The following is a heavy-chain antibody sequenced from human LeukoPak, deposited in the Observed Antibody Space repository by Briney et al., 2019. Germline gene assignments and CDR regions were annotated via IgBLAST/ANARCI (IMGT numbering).Heavy chain of an antibody. D-gene: IGHD4-17*01. J-gene: IGHJ4*02. Sequence: TGGSLRLSCAASGFTFSNAWMSWVRQAPGKGLEWVGRIKSKTDGGTTDYAAPVKGRFTISRDDSKNTLYLQMNSLKTEDTAVYYCTTDHDYGDYLDDYWGQGTLVTVSS. CDR3: TTDHDYGDYLDDY. CDR2: IKSKTDGGTT. V-gene: IGHV3-15*01. CDR1: GFTFSNAW.